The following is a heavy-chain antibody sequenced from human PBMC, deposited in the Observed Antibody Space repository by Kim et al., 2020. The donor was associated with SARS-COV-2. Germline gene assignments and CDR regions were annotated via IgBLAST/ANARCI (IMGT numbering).Heavy chain of an antibody. J-gene: IGHJ4*02. CDR2: IRGTGGTT. D-gene: IGHD2-21*01. CDR3: GYGAGDCC. V-gene: IGHV3-23*01. Sequence: GGSLRLSCAASGFTFSSYALSWVRQAPGKGLECVSTIRGTGGTTYYADSVKGRFTISRDNSKNTLFLQMNSLGADDTAVYYCGYGAGDCCWGQGTLVTVSS. CDR1: GFTFSSYA.